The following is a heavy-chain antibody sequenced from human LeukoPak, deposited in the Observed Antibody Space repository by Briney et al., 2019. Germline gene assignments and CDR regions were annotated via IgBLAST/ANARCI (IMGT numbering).Heavy chain of an antibody. D-gene: IGHD4-17*01. CDR1: GYTFTSYD. CDR3: ARSTYVTTGIDY. CDR2: MNPNSGNT. V-gene: IGHV1-8*01. Sequence: ASVKVSCKASGYTFTSYDINWVRQATGQGLEWMGWMNPNSGNTGYAQKFQGRVTMTRNTSISTAYMELSSLRSEDTAVYYCARSTYVTTGIDYWGQGTLVTVSS. J-gene: IGHJ4*02.